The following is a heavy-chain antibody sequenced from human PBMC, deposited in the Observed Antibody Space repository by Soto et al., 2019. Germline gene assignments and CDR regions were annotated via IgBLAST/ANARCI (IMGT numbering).Heavy chain of an antibody. J-gene: IGHJ6*02. CDR1: GGSISSGDYY. CDR2: INHSGST. CDR3: ARKRGFDWLFLSRYGMDV. D-gene: IGHD3-9*01. V-gene: IGHV4-39*07. Sequence: PSETLSLTCTVSGGSISSGDYYWSWIRQPPGKGLEWIGEINHSGSTNYNPSLKSRVTISVDTSKNQFSLKLSSVTAADTAVYYCARKRGFDWLFLSRYGMDVWGQGTTVTVSS.